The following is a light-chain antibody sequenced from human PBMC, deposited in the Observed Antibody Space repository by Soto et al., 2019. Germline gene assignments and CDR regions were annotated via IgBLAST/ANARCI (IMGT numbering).Light chain of an antibody. V-gene: IGKV3-20*01. CDR3: QQYNNWPPYT. CDR1: QSVSSSY. CDR2: GAS. J-gene: IGKJ2*01. Sequence: EIVLTQSPGTLSLSPGERATLSCRASQSVSSSYLAWYQQKPGQAPRLLIYGASSRATGIPDRFSGSGSGTEFTLTISSLQSEDFAVYYCQQYNNWPPYTFGPGTKVEIK.